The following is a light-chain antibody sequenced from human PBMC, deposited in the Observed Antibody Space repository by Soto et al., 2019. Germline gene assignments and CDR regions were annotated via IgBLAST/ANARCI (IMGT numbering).Light chain of an antibody. V-gene: IGKV1-5*03. Sequence: DIHFTHSRSTLSAPVGDTDTINCLASRSISDWLAWYQQQPEKALKRLIYKASTLESGVPSNFSGSASVREFTLSISSLQPEDFATYDCQQYNSYPWTFGQGTKVDI. J-gene: IGKJ1*01. CDR3: QQYNSYPWT. CDR1: RSISDW. CDR2: KAS.